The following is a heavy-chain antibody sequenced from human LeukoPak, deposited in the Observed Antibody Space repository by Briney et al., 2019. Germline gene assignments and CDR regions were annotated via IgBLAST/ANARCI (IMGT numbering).Heavy chain of an antibody. J-gene: IGHJ5*02. Sequence: GASVKVSCKASGYTFTSYDINWVRQATGQGLEWMGWMNPNSGNTGYAQKFQGRVTITRNTSISTAYMELSSLRSEDTAVYYCARTYYDFWSGYYRWFDPWGQGTLVTVSS. CDR1: GYTFTSYD. D-gene: IGHD3-3*01. CDR2: MNPNSGNT. CDR3: ARTYYDFWSGYYRWFDP. V-gene: IGHV1-8*03.